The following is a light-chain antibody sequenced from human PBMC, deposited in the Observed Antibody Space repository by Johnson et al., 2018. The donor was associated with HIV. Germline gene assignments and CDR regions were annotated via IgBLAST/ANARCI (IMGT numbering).Light chain of an antibody. J-gene: IGLJ1*01. CDR1: NSNIGNNY. CDR2: DNN. V-gene: IGLV1-51*01. CDR3: GTWDSSLSAHV. Sequence: QSVLTQPPSVSAAPGQKVTISCSGNNSNIGNNYVSWYQHLPGTAPKLLIYDNNKRPSGIPDRFSGSKSGTSATLGITGLQTGDEAEYYCGTWDSSLSAHVFGTGTKVTVL.